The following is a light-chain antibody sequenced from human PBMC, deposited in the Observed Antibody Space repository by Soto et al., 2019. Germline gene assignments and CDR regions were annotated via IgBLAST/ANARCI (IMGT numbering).Light chain of an antibody. CDR3: SSYTSGSALYV. Sequence: QSVLTQPPSASGSPGQSVTISCTGTSSDVGGYNYVSWYQQHPGKAPKLMIYEVTKRPSGVPDRFSGSKSGNTASLTISGLQAEDEADYYCSSYTSGSALYVFGTGTKLTVL. CDR2: EVT. V-gene: IGLV2-8*01. CDR1: SSDVGGYNY. J-gene: IGLJ1*01.